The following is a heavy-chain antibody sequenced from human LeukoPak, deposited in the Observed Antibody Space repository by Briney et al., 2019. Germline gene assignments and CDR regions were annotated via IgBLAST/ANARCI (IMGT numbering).Heavy chain of an antibody. V-gene: IGHV3-66*01. D-gene: IGHD6-19*01. CDR3: TRVRIEVAGWVPFDY. CDR1: GFIVSSNY. CDR2: IYSGGNT. Sequence: PGGSLRLSCAVSGFIVSSNYMRWVRQAPGKVLEWVSIIYSGGNTYYADSVKGRFTISRDISKNTVSLQMNSLRAEDTAVYYCTRVRIEVAGWVPFDYWGQGTLVSVSS. J-gene: IGHJ4*02.